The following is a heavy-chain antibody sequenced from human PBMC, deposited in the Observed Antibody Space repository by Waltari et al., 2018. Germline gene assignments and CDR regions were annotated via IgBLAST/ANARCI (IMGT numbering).Heavy chain of an antibody. J-gene: IGHJ3*02. Sequence: QVQLQESGTGLVKHSQTLSLTCTVSGGSISSGGYYWSWIRQHPGQGLEWIGYIYYSGSTYYNPSLTSRVTISVDTSKNQCSLKLSSVTAADTAVYYCASGVYCSSTSCYAFDIWGQGTMVTVSS. CDR1: GGSISSGGYY. CDR3: ASGVYCSSTSCYAFDI. D-gene: IGHD2-2*01. CDR2: IYYSGST. V-gene: IGHV4-31*03.